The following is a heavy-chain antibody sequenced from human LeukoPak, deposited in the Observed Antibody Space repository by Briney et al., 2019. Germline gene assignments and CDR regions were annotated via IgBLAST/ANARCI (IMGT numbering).Heavy chain of an antibody. Sequence: SQTLSLTCAISGDSVSRNSAAWNWIRQSPSRGLEWLGRTFYRSKFYNEYAVSVISRITISADTSKNQFSLQLNSVTPEDTAVYYCARRLTQYDCFDPWGQGILVTVSS. CDR1: GDSVSRNSAA. CDR2: TFYRSKFYN. J-gene: IGHJ5*02. V-gene: IGHV6-1*01. D-gene: IGHD2-2*01. CDR3: ARRLTQYDCFDP.